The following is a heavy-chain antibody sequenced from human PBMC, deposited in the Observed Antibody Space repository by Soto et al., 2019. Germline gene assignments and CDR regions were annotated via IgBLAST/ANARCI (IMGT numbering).Heavy chain of an antibody. CDR3: ARRAYCSSTSCYGGRDYYYYYMDV. CDR1: GYRFTSYW. V-gene: IGHV5-51*01. CDR2: IYPGDSDT. D-gene: IGHD2-2*01. Sequence: GESLKISCKGSGYRFTSYWIGWVRQMPGKGLEWMGIIYPGDSDTRYSPSFQGQVTISADKSISTAYLQWSSLKASDTAMYYCARRAYCSSTSCYGGRDYYYYYMDVWGKGTTVTVSS. J-gene: IGHJ6*03.